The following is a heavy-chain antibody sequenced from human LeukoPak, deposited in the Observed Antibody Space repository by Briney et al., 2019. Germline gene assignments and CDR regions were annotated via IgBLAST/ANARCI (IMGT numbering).Heavy chain of an antibody. CDR3: ARDRYGYFAPDY. V-gene: IGHV3-48*01. D-gene: IGHD5-18*01. J-gene: IGHJ4*02. Sequence: YISSSSSPIYFADSVKGRFTISRDNAKNSLYLQMNSLRAEDTAVYYCARDRYGYFAPDYWGQGTLVTVSS. CDR2: ISSSSSPI.